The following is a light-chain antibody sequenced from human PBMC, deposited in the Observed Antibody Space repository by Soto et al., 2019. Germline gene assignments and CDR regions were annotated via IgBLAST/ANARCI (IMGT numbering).Light chain of an antibody. J-gene: IGKJ4*01. CDR1: QNIRRR. Sequence: DVQMTQSPSTLSASVGDRVTITCRASQNIRRRLAWFQQKPGKAPKLLIYDAPSLESGVTQRFSGSGYGTEFTLTISSLQPEDFATYCCQQLNSYPLTFGGGTKVDIK. CDR2: DAP. V-gene: IGKV1-5*01. CDR3: QQLNSYPLT.